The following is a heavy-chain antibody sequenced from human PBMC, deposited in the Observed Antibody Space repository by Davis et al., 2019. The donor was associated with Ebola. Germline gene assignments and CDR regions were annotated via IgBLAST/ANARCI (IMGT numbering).Heavy chain of an antibody. D-gene: IGHD3-16*01. CDR3: ATDNWGPAL. Sequence: PGGSLRLSCLVSGFTSEDRATHWVRQRPGKGLEWVSGISWNSYGKDYADSVKGRFTISRDNARKSLYLDMSSVRVDDTAVYYCATDNWGPALWGQGTLVTVSS. V-gene: IGHV3-9*02. CDR1: GFTSEDRA. J-gene: IGHJ4*02. CDR2: ISWNSYGK.